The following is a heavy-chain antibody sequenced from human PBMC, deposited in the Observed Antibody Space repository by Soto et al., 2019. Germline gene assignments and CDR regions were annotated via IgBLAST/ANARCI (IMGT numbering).Heavy chain of an antibody. Sequence: QVQLVESGGGVVQPGRSVRLSCAASGFTFSSYAMHWVRQAPGKGLEWVAVISYDGSNKYYADSVKGRFTISRDNSKNTLYLQMNSLRAEDTAVYYCATDGSGWYEYYYYGMDVWGQGTTVTVSS. J-gene: IGHJ6*02. CDR3: ATDGSGWYEYYYYGMDV. CDR1: GFTFSSYA. CDR2: ISYDGSNK. D-gene: IGHD6-19*01. V-gene: IGHV3-30-3*01.